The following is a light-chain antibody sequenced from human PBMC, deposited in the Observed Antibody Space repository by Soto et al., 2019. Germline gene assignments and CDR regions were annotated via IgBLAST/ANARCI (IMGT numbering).Light chain of an antibody. J-gene: IGKJ2*01. CDR3: QQYGRSPLMYT. V-gene: IGKV3-20*01. CDR1: QSITSNF. CDR2: GAS. Sequence: EIVLTQSPGTLSLSPGERATLSCRASQSITSNFLAWYQQKPGQAPRLLIYGASTGAAGVPDRFSGIGSGPDFTLTITRLEPEDFVVYYCQQYGRSPLMYTFGQGTKL.